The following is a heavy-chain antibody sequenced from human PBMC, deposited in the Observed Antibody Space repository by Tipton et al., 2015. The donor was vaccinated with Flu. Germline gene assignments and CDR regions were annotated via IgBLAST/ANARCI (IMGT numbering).Heavy chain of an antibody. D-gene: IGHD3-10*02. CDR3: ARLSYYDVDLKNFYFDY. CDR2: IYYSGRN. CDR1: GGSISSRSYN. V-gene: IGHV4-39*01. J-gene: IGHJ4*02. Sequence: TLSLTCTDSGGSISSRSYNWGWIRQPPGKGLEWIASIYYSGRNYYNPSLKSRVTISVDTSKNQFSLKLNSVTAADTAVYYCARLSYYDVDLKNFYFDYWGQGALVTASS.